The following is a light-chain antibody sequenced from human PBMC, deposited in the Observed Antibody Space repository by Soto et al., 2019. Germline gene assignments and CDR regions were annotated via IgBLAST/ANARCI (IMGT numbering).Light chain of an antibody. CDR2: DAS. J-gene: IGKJ1*01. V-gene: IGKV3-11*01. CDR3: QQRSNWPTT. Sequence: EIVLTQSPATLSLSPGERATLSCRASQSVSSYLAWYQQKPGQAPRLLIYDASNRATGIPARFSGSGSGTDFTLTISSLEPEDFGVYYCQQRSNWPTTFGQGTKVDI. CDR1: QSVSSY.